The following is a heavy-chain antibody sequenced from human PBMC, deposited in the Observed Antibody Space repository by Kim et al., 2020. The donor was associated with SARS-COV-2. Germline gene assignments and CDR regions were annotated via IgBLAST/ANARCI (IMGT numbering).Heavy chain of an antibody. CDR1: GGSISSYY. J-gene: IGHJ4*02. CDR3: ARDGYYDILTGYLFPGQFDY. V-gene: IGHV4-59*01. Sequence: SETLSLTCTVSGGSISSYYWSWIRQPPGKGLEWIGYIYYSGSTNYNPSLKSRVTISVDTSKNQFSLKLSSVTAADTAVYYCARDGYYDILTGYLFPGQFDYWGQGTLVTVSS. D-gene: IGHD3-9*01. CDR2: IYYSGST.